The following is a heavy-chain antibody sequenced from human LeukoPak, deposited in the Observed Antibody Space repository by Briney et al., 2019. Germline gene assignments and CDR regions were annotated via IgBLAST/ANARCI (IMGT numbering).Heavy chain of an antibody. D-gene: IGHD5-12*01. J-gene: IGHJ3*02. V-gene: IGHV4-30-4*01. CDR3: ARDPTRPLYSGYDMGAFDI. CDR2: IYYSAST. Sequence: ASETLSLTCTLSGVPLSSGEYYWRWIRQPPEKALERSEYIYYSASTYYNPSLKSRVTISLDTSKNQFSLKPSSVTAADTAVYYCARDPTRPLYSGYDMGAFDIWGQGTMVTVSS. CDR1: GVPLSSGEYY.